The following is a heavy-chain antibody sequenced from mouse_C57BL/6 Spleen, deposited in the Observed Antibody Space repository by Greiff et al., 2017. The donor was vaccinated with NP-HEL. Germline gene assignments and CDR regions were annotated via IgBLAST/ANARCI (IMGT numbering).Heavy chain of an antibody. D-gene: IGHD2-4*01. V-gene: IGHV1-82*01. Sequence: VKLQQSGPELVKPGASVKISCKASGYAFSSSWMNWVKQRPGKGLEWIGRIYPGDGDTNYNGKFKGKATLTADKSSSTAYMQLSSLTSEDSAVYFCAIIYYDYPFDYWGQGTTLTVSS. CDR1: GYAFSSSW. CDR2: IYPGDGDT. J-gene: IGHJ2*01. CDR3: AIIYYDYPFDY.